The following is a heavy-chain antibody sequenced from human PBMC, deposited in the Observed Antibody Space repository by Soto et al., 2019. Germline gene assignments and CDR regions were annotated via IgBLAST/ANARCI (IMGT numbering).Heavy chain of an antibody. CDR1: GFSPSTSGMR. CDR3: AGSSGQIDF. CDR2: IDWDDDK. Sequence: SGPTLVNPTQTLTLTCTFSGFSPSTSGMRVTWIRQPPGKAPEWLARIDWDDDKFYSTSLKTRLTISKDTSKNQVVLTMTNMDPVDTATYYCAGSSGQIDFWGQGTLVTVSS. V-gene: IGHV2-70*04. J-gene: IGHJ4*02. D-gene: IGHD6-19*01.